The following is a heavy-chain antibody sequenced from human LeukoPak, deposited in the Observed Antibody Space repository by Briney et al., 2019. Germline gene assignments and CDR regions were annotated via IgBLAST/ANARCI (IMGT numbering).Heavy chain of an antibody. V-gene: IGHV4-34*01. J-gene: IGHJ3*02. CDR2: INHSGST. Sequence: KPSETLSLTCAVYGGSFSGYYWGWIRQPPRKGVGGIGGINHSGSTNYNTSLKSRVTISVNTSKNQFSLKLSSVIAADTAVYYCARDGMDTAMVTSDAFDIWGQGTMVTVSS. D-gene: IGHD5-18*01. CDR3: ARDGMDTAMVTSDAFDI. CDR1: GGSFSGYY.